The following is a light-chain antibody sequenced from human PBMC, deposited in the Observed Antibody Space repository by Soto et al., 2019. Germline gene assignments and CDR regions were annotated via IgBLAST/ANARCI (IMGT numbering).Light chain of an antibody. CDR2: AAS. Sequence: DIQMTQSPSSLSASVGDRVTITCRASQSISSYLNWYQQKPGKAPKLLIYAASSLLSGVQSRFSGSGSGTDFTLTITSLQPEDFATYYCQQTYSTPFTFGPGTKVDIK. J-gene: IGKJ3*01. CDR3: QQTYSTPFT. V-gene: IGKV1-39*01. CDR1: QSISSY.